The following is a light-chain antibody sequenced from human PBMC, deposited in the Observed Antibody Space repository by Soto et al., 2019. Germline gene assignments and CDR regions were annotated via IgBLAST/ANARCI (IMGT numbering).Light chain of an antibody. Sequence: QSVLTQPRSVSGSPGQSVTISCTGTSSDVGGYSYVSWYQQHPGKAPKLMMYDVKTRPSGIPDRFSGSKSGNTASLTISGVQAEEEDDYYCFSYAGRCSFVFGSGTKVTVL. J-gene: IGLJ1*01. V-gene: IGLV2-11*01. CDR1: SSDVGGYSY. CDR2: DVK. CDR3: FSYAGRCSFV.